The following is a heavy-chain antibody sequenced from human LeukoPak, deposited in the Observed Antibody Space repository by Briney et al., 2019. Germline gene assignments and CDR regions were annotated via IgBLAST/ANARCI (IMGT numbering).Heavy chain of an antibody. CDR3: AKDLSERFTFFDY. CDR1: GFTFSSYG. D-gene: IGHD6-25*01. V-gene: IGHV3-30*18. CDR2: ISYDGSNK. J-gene: IGHJ4*02. Sequence: GGSLRLSCAASGFTFSSYGMHWVRQAPGNGLEWVAVISYDGSNKYYADSVKGRFTISRDNSKNTLYLQMNSLRAEDTAVYYCAKDLSERFTFFDYWGQGTLVTVSS.